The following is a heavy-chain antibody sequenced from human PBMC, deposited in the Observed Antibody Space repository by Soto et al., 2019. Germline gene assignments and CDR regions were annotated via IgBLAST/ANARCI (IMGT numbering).Heavy chain of an antibody. CDR3: ARGDDYGDYDFAFDI. CDR1: GGSISSYY. D-gene: IGHD4-17*01. Sequence: SETLSLTCTVSGGSISSYYWSWIRQPPGKGLEWIGYIYYSGSTNYNPSLKSRVTISVDTSRNQFSLKLSSVTAADTAVYYCARGDDYGDYDFAFDIWGQGTMVTVSS. J-gene: IGHJ3*02. V-gene: IGHV4-59*01. CDR2: IYYSGST.